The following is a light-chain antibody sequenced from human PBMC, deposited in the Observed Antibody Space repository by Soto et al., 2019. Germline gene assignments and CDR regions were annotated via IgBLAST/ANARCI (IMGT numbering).Light chain of an antibody. CDR1: QSVGGS. Sequence: EVVLAQSPDTVSLSPGERATLSCRASQSVGGSLAWYQQRPGQAPRLLVYHTSNRATGIPDRFSASGSGTDFALTISRLEPEDFAVYYCQQYESSPRTFGQGTKVDIK. CDR2: HTS. J-gene: IGKJ1*01. V-gene: IGKV3-20*01. CDR3: QQYESSPRT.